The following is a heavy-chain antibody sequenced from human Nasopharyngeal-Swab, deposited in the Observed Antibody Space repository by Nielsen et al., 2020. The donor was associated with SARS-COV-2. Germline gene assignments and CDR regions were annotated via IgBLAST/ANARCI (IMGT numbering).Heavy chain of an antibody. CDR3: ARERGNSYGLFYGMDV. Sequence: SETLSLTCTVSGGSISSYYWSWIRQPPGKGLEWIGYIYYSGSTNYNPSLKSRVTISVDTSKNQFSLKLSSVTAADTAVYYCARERGNSYGLFYGMDVWGQGTTVTVSS. CDR1: GGSISSYY. V-gene: IGHV4-59*13. CDR2: IYYSGST. J-gene: IGHJ6*02. D-gene: IGHD5-18*01.